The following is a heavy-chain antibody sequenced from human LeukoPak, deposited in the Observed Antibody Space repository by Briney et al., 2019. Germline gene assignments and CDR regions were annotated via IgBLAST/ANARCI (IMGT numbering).Heavy chain of an antibody. V-gene: IGHV1-2*02. CDR2: INPNSGGT. Sequence: ASVKVSCKASGYTFTGYYMHWVRQAPGQGLEWMGWINPNSGGTNYAQKFQGRVTMTRDTSISTAYMELNRLRSDDTAVYYYARAENAVTTWFDYWGQGTLVTVSS. D-gene: IGHD4-17*01. CDR3: ARAENAVTTWFDY. J-gene: IGHJ5*01. CDR1: GYTFTGYY.